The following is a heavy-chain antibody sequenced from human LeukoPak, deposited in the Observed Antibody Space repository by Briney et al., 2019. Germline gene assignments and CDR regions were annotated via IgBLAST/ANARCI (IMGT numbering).Heavy chain of an antibody. CDR3: SRSRPKFKDFDY. CDR1: GFTFSSYG. CDR2: ISSDGSTK. V-gene: IGHV3-30*03. Sequence: PGRSLRLSCAASGFTFSSYGMHWVRQVPGKGLDWVTLISSDGSTKYYADSVKGRFTISRDNSKSTLYLQMNSLRAEDTAVYYCSRSRPKFKDFDYWGQGTLVTVSS. J-gene: IGHJ4*02.